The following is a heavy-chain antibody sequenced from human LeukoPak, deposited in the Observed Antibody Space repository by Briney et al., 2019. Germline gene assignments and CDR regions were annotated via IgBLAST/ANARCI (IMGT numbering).Heavy chain of an antibody. J-gene: IGHJ5*02. D-gene: IGHD3-22*01. CDR2: ISWNSGSI. V-gene: IGHV3-9*03. Sequence: PGRSLRLSCAASGFTFDDYAMHWVRQAPGKGLEWVSGISWNSGSIGYADSVKGRFTISRDNAKNPLYLQMNSLRAEDMALYYCAKDSRYDSSGYYESWGQGTLVTVSS. CDR3: AKDSRYDSSGYYES. CDR1: GFTFDDYA.